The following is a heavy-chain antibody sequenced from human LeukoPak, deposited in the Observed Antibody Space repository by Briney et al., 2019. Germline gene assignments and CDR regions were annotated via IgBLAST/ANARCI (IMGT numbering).Heavy chain of an antibody. J-gene: IGHJ5*02. D-gene: IGHD2-2*01. V-gene: IGHV5-10-1*01. Sequence: GESLKISCKGSGYSFTSYWISWVRQMPGKGLEWMGRIVPSDSYTNYSPSFQGHVTISADKSISTAYLQWSSLKASDTAMYYCARHSGDCSSTSCYGGGWFDPWGQGTLVTVSS. CDR2: IVPSDSYT. CDR3: ARHSGDCSSTSCYGGGWFDP. CDR1: GYSFTSYW.